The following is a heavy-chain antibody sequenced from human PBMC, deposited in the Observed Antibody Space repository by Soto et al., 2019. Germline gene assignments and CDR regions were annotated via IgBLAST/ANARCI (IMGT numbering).Heavy chain of an antibody. CDR2: INPTSGDT. J-gene: IGHJ4*02. V-gene: IGHV1-2*02. CDR3: ARDSFYDY. CDR1: GYTFTDYY. Sequence: GASVKVSCKASGYTFTDYYIHWVRQAPGQGLEWMGWINPTSGDTNDAQKFQGRATMTRDTSFSTAYMELSSLRSDDTALYYCARDSFYDYWGQGTLVTVSS.